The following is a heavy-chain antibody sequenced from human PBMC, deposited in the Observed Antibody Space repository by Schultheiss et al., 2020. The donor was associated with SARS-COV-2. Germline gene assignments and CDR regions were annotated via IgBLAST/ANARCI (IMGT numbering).Heavy chain of an antibody. Sequence: GGSLRLSCAASGFTFSGSAMHWVRQASGKGLEWVGRIRSKANSYATAYAASVKGRFTISRDDSKNMAYLQMNSLKTEDAAVYYCTRLVRGVTYYYGMDVWGQAATGTVSS. CDR1: GFTFSGSA. CDR3: TRLVRGVTYYYGMDV. CDR2: IRSKANSYAT. V-gene: IGHV3-73*01. D-gene: IGHD3-10*01. J-gene: IGHJ6*01.